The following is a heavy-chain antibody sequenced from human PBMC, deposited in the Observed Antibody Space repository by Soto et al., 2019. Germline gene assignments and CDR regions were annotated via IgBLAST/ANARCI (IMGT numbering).Heavy chain of an antibody. J-gene: IGHJ4*02. CDR1: GFTFSSHA. Sequence: GGSLRLSCTASGFTFSSHAMTWVRQAPGKGLQWVAVISYDGSNKYYADSVKGRFTISRDHSKNTLFLQMNSLRAEDAAVYYCAREAGVTLDYWGQGTLVTVSS. CDR3: AREAGVTLDY. D-gene: IGHD3-3*01. V-gene: IGHV3-30-3*01. CDR2: ISYDGSNK.